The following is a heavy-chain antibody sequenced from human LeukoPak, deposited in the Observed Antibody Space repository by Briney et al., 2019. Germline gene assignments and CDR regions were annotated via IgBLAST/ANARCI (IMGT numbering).Heavy chain of an antibody. CDR2: INPNSGGT. D-gene: IGHD3-3*01. CDR1: GYTLTELS. Sequence: GASVKVSCKVSGYTLTELSMHWVRQAPGQGLEWMGWINPNSGGTNYAQKFQGRVTMTRDTSISTAYMELSRLRSDDTAVYYCARVLVTIFGVVIPFDYWGQGTLVTVSS. J-gene: IGHJ4*02. V-gene: IGHV1-2*02. CDR3: ARVLVTIFGVVIPFDY.